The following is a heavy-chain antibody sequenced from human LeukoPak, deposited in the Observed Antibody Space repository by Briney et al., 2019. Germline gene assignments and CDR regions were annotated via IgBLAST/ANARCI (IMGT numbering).Heavy chain of an antibody. V-gene: IGHV3-30-3*01. D-gene: IGHD6-19*01. CDR1: GFTFSSYA. CDR3: ASGAYSSGWYYFDY. CDR2: ISYDGSNK. Sequence: PGRSLRLSCAASGFTFSSYAMHWVRQAPGKGLEWVAVISYDGSNKYYADSVKGRFTISRDNSKNTLYLQMNSLRAEDTAVYYCASGAYSSGWYYFDYWGQGTLVTVSS. J-gene: IGHJ4*02.